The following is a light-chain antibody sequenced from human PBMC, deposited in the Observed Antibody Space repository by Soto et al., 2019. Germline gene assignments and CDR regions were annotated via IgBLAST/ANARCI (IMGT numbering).Light chain of an antibody. Sequence: EIVLTQSPGTLSLSPGERATLSCRASQSVSSSSYLAWYQQKPGQAPRLLIYGASSRATGIPDRFSGSGSATDFTLTISSREREDFAVYYCRQYGSSPSYTFGQGTKLEIK. V-gene: IGKV3-20*01. CDR3: RQYGSSPSYT. J-gene: IGKJ2*01. CDR1: QSVSSSSY. CDR2: GAS.